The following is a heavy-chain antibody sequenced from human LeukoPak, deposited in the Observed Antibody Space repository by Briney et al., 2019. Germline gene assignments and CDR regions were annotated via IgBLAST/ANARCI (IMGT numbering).Heavy chain of an antibody. D-gene: IGHD3-9*01. V-gene: IGHV3-21*01. J-gene: IGHJ4*02. Sequence: MSGGSLRPSCAASGFTFSSYSMNWVRQAPGKGLEWVSSISSSSSYIYYADSVKGRFTISRDNAKNSLYLQMNSLRAEDTAVYYCARDQDDILTGYSTYFDYWGQGALVTVSS. CDR3: ARDQDDILTGYSTYFDY. CDR1: GFTFSSYS. CDR2: ISSSSSYI.